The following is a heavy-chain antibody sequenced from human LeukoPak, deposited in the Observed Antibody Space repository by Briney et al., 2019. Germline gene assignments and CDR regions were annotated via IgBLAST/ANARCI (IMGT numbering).Heavy chain of an antibody. J-gene: IGHJ5*02. D-gene: IGHD6-13*01. Sequence: GGSLRLSCAASGFTFSSYWIHSVRQAPGKGLVWVSRINTDGGFTDYADSVKGRFTVSRDNAKNTVYLQMNSLGDEDTAVYYCTSGIAEAFDPWGPGTLVTVSS. CDR1: GFTFSSYW. V-gene: IGHV3-74*01. CDR2: INTDGGFT. CDR3: TSGIAEAFDP.